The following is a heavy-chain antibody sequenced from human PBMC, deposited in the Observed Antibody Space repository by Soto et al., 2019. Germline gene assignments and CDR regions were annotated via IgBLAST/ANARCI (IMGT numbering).Heavy chain of an antibody. Sequence: PSETLSLTCTVSGGSISSSSYFWGWVRQPPGKGLEWIGSIYYSGSTYYNPSLNGGSAYHNPSVNSRVTISVDPAKNQFSLKMTSVTAADTARYYCARHEALPFYYGSSGYYLDYWGQGTLVTVSS. V-gene: IGHV4-39*01. CDR2: IYYSGST. CDR1: GGSISSSSYF. CDR3: ARHEALPFYYGSSGYYLDY. D-gene: IGHD3-22*01. J-gene: IGHJ4*02.